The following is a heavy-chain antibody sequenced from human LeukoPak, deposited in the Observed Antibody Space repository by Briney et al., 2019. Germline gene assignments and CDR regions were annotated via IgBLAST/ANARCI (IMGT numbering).Heavy chain of an antibody. D-gene: IGHD3-3*01. CDR2: ISYDGSNK. V-gene: IGHV3-30*03. CDR1: GFTFSTYG. Sequence: GRSLRLSCAASGFTFSTYGMHWVRQAPGKGLEWVAIISYDGSNKYYADSVKGRFTISRDNAKNSLYLQMNSLRAEDTAVYYCARRILEWLYCMDVWGKGTTVTVSS. CDR3: ARRILEWLYCMDV. J-gene: IGHJ6*03.